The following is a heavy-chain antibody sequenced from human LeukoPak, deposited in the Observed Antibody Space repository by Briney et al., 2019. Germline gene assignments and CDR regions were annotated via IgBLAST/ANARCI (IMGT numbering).Heavy chain of an antibody. CDR1: GFTFSSYG. CDR2: TRYDGSNK. V-gene: IGHV3-30*02. Sequence: PGGSLRLSCAASGFTFSSYGMHWVRQAPGKGLEWVAFTRYDGSNKYYADSVKGRFTISRDNSKNTLYLQMNSLRAEDTAVYYCAKAHVVVVAACDYWGQGTLVTVSS. CDR3: AKAHVVVVAACDY. D-gene: IGHD2-15*01. J-gene: IGHJ4*02.